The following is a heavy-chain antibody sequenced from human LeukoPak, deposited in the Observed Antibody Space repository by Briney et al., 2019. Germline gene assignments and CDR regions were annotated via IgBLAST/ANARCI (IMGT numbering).Heavy chain of an antibody. D-gene: IGHD1-26*01. J-gene: IGHJ3*02. CDR3: ARGSWELLGGDDAFDI. CDR1: GYTFINYD. Sequence: ASVKVSCKASGYTFINYDFSWVRQAPGQGLEWMGWISTYNGNTNYAQKLQGRVTMTTDTSTSTAYMELRSLRSDDTAVYYCARGSWELLGGDDAFDIWGQGTMVTVSS. CDR2: ISTYNGNT. V-gene: IGHV1-18*01.